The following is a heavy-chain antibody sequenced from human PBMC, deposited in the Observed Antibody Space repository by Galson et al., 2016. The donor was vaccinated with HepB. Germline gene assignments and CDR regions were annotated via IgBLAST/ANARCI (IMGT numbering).Heavy chain of an antibody. CDR3: ARAASGVGLDWLLGDI. J-gene: IGHJ4*02. D-gene: IGHD3-9*01. V-gene: IGHV1-69*13. CDR2: IIPIFGIL. CDR1: GGTFSSYA. Sequence: SVKVSCKASGGTFSSYAISWVRQAPGQGLEWMGGIIPIFGILNYVQKFQGRITITADESTSTSYLDLSSLRSEDTAVYYCARAASGVGLDWLLGDIWGQGTLPSVSS.